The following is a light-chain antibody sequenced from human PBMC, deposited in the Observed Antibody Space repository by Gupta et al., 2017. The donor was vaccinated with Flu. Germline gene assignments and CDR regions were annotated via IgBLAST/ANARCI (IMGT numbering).Light chain of an antibody. J-gene: IGKJ2*01. Sequence: DIQMTQSPSSLSASVGDRVTITCRASQTISSYLNWYQQKPGKAPKLLIYAASSLQSGVPSRFSGSGSGTDFTLTISSPQPEDFATYYCQQSYRTPPTFGQGTKLEIK. CDR2: AAS. CDR1: QTISSY. CDR3: QQSYRTPPT. V-gene: IGKV1-39*01.